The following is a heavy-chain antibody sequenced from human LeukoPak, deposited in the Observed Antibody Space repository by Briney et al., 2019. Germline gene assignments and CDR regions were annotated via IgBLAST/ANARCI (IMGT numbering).Heavy chain of an antibody. CDR3: ARGPQYYDILTGYYDY. Sequence: SGGSLRLSCVASGFTFNTYNMSWVRQAPGKGLEWVSVIYSGGSTYYADSVKGRFTISRDNSKNTLYLQMNSLRAEDTAVYYCARGPQYYDILTGYYDYWGQGTLVTVSS. CDR1: GFTFNTYN. V-gene: IGHV3-66*01. J-gene: IGHJ4*02. CDR2: IYSGGST. D-gene: IGHD3-9*01.